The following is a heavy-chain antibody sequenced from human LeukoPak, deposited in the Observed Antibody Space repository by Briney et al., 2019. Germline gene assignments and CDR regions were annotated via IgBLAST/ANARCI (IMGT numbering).Heavy chain of an antibody. J-gene: IGHJ4*02. CDR3: ARRVSGYDVCDY. V-gene: IGHV5-51*01. Sequence: GGSLRLSCKGSGYSFANYWIVWVRQMPGKGLELMGVIYPGDSDTRYSPSFQGQVTISADKSISTAYLQWRSLKASDTAMYYCARRVSGYDVCDYWGQGTLVTVSS. CDR2: IYPGDSDT. D-gene: IGHD5-12*01. CDR1: GYSFANYW.